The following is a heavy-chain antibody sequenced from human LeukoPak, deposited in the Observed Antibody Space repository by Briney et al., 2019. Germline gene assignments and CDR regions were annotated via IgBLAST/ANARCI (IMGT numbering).Heavy chain of an antibody. CDR1: GFTFSSNG. D-gene: IGHD5-12*01. CDR3: ARATSGYADY. J-gene: IGHJ4*02. Sequence: GGSLRLSCGASGFTFSSNGMHWVRQAPGKGLERVALIWYDGSETFYADFVRGRFTISRDNSKNTVYLQMDNLRAEDTAVYYCARATSGYADYWGQGTLVIVSS. V-gene: IGHV3-33*01. CDR2: IWYDGSET.